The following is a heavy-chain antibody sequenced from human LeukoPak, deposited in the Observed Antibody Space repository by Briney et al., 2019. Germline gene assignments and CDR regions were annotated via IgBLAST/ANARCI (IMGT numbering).Heavy chain of an antibody. CDR2: ISAYNGNT. CDR3: ATVTLFGGVA. D-gene: IGHD3-16*01. CDR1: GYIFTSYF. Sequence: ASVKVSCKASGYIFTSYFMHWVRQAPGQGLEWMGWISAYNGNTNYAQKLQGRVTMTTDTSTSTAYMELRSLRSDDTAVYYCATVTLFGGVAWGQGTLVTVSS. V-gene: IGHV1-18*04. J-gene: IGHJ5*02.